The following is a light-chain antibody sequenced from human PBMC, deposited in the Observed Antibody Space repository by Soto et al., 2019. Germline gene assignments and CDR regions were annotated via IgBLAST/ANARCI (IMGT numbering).Light chain of an antibody. CDR3: LQDNSYPRT. J-gene: IGKJ1*01. CDR2: GAS. CDR1: QGIRDE. V-gene: IGKV1-6*01. Sequence: AIQLTQSPSSLSASLGDRVSITCRASQGIRDELGWYQQRPGAAPKLLIYGASTLQTGVPSRFGGSGSGTAFTLTISSLQPEDFATYYCLQDNSYPRTFGQGTKVEL.